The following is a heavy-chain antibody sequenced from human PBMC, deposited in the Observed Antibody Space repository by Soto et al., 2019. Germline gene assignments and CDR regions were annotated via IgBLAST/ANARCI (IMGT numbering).Heavy chain of an antibody. V-gene: IGHV3-23*01. J-gene: IGHJ4*02. CDR3: AKDRPARLRYFDETPPNYFDY. CDR1: GFTFSSYA. CDR2: ISGSGGST. Sequence: GGSLRLSCAASGFTFSSYAMSWVRQAPGKGLEWVSAISGSGGSTYYADSVKGRFTISRDNSKNTLYLQMNSLRAEDTAVYYCAKDRPARLRYFDETPPNYFDYWGQGTLVTVSS. D-gene: IGHD3-9*01.